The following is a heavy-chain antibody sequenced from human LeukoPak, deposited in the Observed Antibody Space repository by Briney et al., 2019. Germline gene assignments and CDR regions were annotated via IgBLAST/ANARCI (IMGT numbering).Heavy chain of an antibody. V-gene: IGHV3-49*03. Sequence: GGSLRLSCTASGFTFGDYAMSWFRQAPGKGLEWVGFIRSKAYGGTTEYAASVKGRFTISRDDSKSIAYLQMNSLKTEDTAVYYCTPAAGYTSHRFDYWGQGTLVTVSS. J-gene: IGHJ4*02. CDR3: TPAAGYTSHRFDY. CDR1: GFTFGDYA. D-gene: IGHD6-13*01. CDR2: IRSKAYGGTT.